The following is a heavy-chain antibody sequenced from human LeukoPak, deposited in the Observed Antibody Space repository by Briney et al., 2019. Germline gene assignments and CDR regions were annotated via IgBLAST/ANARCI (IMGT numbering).Heavy chain of an antibody. V-gene: IGHV4-38-2*02. D-gene: IGHD5-24*01. J-gene: IGHJ5*01. CDR1: GYSISRGYY. CDR2: VHRSGTA. Sequence: PAETLSLTCGVSGYSISRGYYWGWIRQPPGKGLEWIGCVHRSGTAYYNPSLESRVSISVATSKNHFSLKLASMTATDTAVYFCAREGDVYNFGSWGQGTLVTV. CDR3: AREGDVYNFGS.